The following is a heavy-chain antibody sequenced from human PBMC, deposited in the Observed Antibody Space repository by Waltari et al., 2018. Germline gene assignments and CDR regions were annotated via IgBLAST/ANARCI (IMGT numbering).Heavy chain of an antibody. Sequence: QLQLQESGPGLVKPSETLSLTCTVSGGSISSSSYYWGWIRQPPGKGLGWIVGSFCSASTYYNPSLKSRVTISVDTSKTQFSLKLSSVTAADTAVYYCARIPGRAAAGTVNWGQGTLVTVSS. V-gene: IGHV4-39*01. J-gene: IGHJ4*02. D-gene: IGHD6-13*01. CDR1: GGSISSSSYY. CDR3: ARIPGRAAAGTVN. CDR2: SFCSAST.